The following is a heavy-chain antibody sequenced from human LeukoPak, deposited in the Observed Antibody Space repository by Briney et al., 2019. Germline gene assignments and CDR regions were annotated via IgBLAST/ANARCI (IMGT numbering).Heavy chain of an antibody. Sequence: SETLSLTCTVSGGSISSYYWSWIRQPPGKGLEWIGYIYYSGSTNYNPSLESRVTISVDTSKNQFSLKLSSVTAADTAVYYCARGSSRGSGSSKPFDYWGQGTLVTVSS. V-gene: IGHV4-59*01. CDR3: ARGSSRGSGSSKPFDY. CDR2: IYYSGST. J-gene: IGHJ4*02. D-gene: IGHD3-10*01. CDR1: GGSISSYY.